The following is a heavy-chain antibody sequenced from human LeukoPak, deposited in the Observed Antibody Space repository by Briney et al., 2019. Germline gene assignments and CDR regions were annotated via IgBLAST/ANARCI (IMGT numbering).Heavy chain of an antibody. CDR2: MNPNSGNT. J-gene: IGHJ3*02. D-gene: IGHD3-16*01. CDR1: GYTFTSYD. V-gene: IGHV1-8*03. CDR3: ARVKGGSNYVWGSFLDI. Sequence: GASVKVSCKASGYTFTSYDINWVRQATGQGLEWMGWMNPNSGNTGYAQKFQGRVTITRNTSISTAYMELSSLRSEDTAVYYCARVKGGSNYVWGSFLDIWGQGTMVTVSS.